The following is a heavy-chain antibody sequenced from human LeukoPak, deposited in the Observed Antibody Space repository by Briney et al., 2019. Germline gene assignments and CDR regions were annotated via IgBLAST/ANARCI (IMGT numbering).Heavy chain of an antibody. D-gene: IGHD4-11*01. Sequence: PSETLSLTCTVSGGSISSGDYYWSWIRQHPGKGLEWIGYIHNNGITYYNPSLKSRVTISVDTSKNQFSLKLSSVTAADTAVYYCARARSGDDYSVDNWGQGTLVTVSS. J-gene: IGHJ4*02. CDR2: IHNNGIT. CDR3: ARARSGDDYSVDN. CDR1: GGSISSGDYY. V-gene: IGHV4-31*03.